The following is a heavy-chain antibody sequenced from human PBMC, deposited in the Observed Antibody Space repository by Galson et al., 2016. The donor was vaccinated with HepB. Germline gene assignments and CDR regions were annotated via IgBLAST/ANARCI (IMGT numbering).Heavy chain of an antibody. CDR2: IHPGESDT. Sequence: QSGAEVKKPGESLKISCKGSGYSFNNYWIAWVRQKPGKGLEWMGAIHPGESDTRYSPSFQGQVTLSADKSIDTAYVQWRSLKASDTAMYDCARVYDFWNGYAQNWYFDLWGRGSLVTVSS. CDR1: GYSFNNYW. V-gene: IGHV5-51*01. D-gene: IGHD3-3*01. J-gene: IGHJ2*01. CDR3: ARVYDFWNGYAQNWYFDL.